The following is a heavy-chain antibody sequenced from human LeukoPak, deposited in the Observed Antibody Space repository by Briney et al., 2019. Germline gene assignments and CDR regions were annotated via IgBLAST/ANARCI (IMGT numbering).Heavy chain of an antibody. CDR2: VNSDGSST. CDR3: ARGRYYGMDV. CDR1: GFTFTSYW. V-gene: IGHV3-74*01. Sequence: GGSLRLSCAASGFTFTSYWMYWVRQAPGKGLVWVSRVNSDGSSTTYADSVKGRFTISRDNAKNTLYLQMNSLRAEDTAVYYCARGRYYGMDVWGQGTTVTVSS. J-gene: IGHJ6*02.